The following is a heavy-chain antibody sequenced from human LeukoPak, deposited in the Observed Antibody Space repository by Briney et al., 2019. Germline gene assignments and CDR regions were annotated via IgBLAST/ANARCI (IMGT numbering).Heavy chain of an antibody. J-gene: IGHJ4*02. Sequence: GGSLRLSCAASGFTFSSYAMHWVRQAPGKGLEWVAVISYDGSNKYYADSVKGRFTISRDNSKNTLYLQMNSLRAEDTAVYYCARGSSGSYYKSYFDYWGQGTLVTVSS. D-gene: IGHD1-26*01. CDR3: ARGSSGSYYKSYFDY. CDR1: GFTFSSYA. CDR2: ISYDGSNK. V-gene: IGHV3-30-3*01.